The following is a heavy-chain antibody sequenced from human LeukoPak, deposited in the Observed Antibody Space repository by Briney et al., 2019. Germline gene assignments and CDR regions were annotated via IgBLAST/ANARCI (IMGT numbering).Heavy chain of an antibody. J-gene: IGHJ4*02. CDR2: INPNSGGT. D-gene: IGHD3-22*01. CDR3: ARDGNPSYYYDSSGYKTADY. V-gene: IGHV1-2*02. Sequence: ASVKVSCKASGYTFTGYYTHWVRQAPGQGLEWMGWINPNSGGTNYAQKFQGRVTMTRDTSISTAYMELSRLRSDDTAVYYCARDGNPSYYYDSSGYKTADYWGQGTLVTVSS. CDR1: GYTFTGYY.